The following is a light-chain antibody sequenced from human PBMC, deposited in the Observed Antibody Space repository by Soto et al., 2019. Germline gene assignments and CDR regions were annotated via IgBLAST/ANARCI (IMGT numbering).Light chain of an antibody. CDR2: GAS. Sequence: EIVLTQSPGTLSLSPGERATLSCRASQSINNNYLAWYQQKRGQAPRLLIYGASSRATGIPDRFSGSGSGTDFTLTISRLEPEDFAIYYCQQRNNWPLTFGGGTKVEI. V-gene: IGKV3D-20*02. J-gene: IGKJ4*01. CDR3: QQRNNWPLT. CDR1: QSINNNY.